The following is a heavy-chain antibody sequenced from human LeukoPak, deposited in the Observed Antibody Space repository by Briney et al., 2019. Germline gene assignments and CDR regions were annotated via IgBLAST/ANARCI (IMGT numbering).Heavy chain of an antibody. CDR3: ARAPLAAGTAGPYFDY. Sequence: KSSGTLSLTCAVSGGSISSSNWWSWVRRPPGKGLEWIGEIYHSGSTNYNPSLKSRVTISVDKSKNQFSLKLSSVTAADTAVYYCARAPLAAGTAGPYFDYWGQGTLVTVSS. CDR2: IYHSGST. V-gene: IGHV4-4*02. CDR1: GGSISSSNW. J-gene: IGHJ4*02. D-gene: IGHD6-13*01.